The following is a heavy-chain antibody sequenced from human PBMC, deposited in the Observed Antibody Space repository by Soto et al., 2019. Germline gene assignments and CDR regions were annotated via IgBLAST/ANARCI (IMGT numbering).Heavy chain of an antibody. J-gene: IGHJ5*02. CDR3: ARCLSRGWSIVYNFFDP. D-gene: IGHD2-15*01. CDR2: INDAGSAA. CDR1: GFAFNNYA. V-gene: IGHV3-23*01. Sequence: EVPLLESGGGLVQPGGSLRLSCAASGFAFNNYAMTWVRQVPGKGLEWVSSINDAGSAARAADSVRGRFTISRDNSRNTLYLQMNSLTLEDTAIYYCARCLSRGWSIVYNFFDPWGQGTLVTVSS.